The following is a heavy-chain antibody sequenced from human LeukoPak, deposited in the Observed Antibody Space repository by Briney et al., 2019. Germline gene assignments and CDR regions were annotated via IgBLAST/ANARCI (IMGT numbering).Heavy chain of an antibody. CDR3: ARGHPLLDY. CDR1: GGSFSGYY. J-gene: IGHJ4*02. Sequence: PSETLSLTCAVYGGSFSGYYWTWLRQPPGKGLEWMGEINHRGGTNYNPSLKSRVTISVDTSKNQFSLKLSYVTAADTAVYYCARGHPLLDYWGQGTLVTVSS. V-gene: IGHV4-34*01. CDR2: INHRGGT. D-gene: IGHD2-21*02.